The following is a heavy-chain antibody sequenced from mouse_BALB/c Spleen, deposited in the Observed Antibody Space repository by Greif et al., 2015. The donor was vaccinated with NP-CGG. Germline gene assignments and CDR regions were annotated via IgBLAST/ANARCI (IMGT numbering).Heavy chain of an antibody. CDR3: ARTTVVAYYAMDY. CDR2: ISSGSSTI. V-gene: IGHV5-17*02. D-gene: IGHD1-1*01. Sequence: EVMLVESGGGLVQPGGSRKLSCAASGFTFSSFGMHWVRQAPGKGLEWVAYISSGSSTIYYADTVKGRFTISRDNPKNTLFLQMTSLRSEDTAMYYCARTTVVAYYAMDYWGQGTSATVSS. J-gene: IGHJ4*01. CDR1: GFTFSSFG.